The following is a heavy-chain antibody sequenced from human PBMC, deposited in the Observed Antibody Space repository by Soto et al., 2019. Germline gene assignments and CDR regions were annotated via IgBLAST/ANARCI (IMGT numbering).Heavy chain of an antibody. CDR2: IYHSGST. CDR1: GGSISSGGYS. Sequence: QLQLQESGSGLVKPSQTLSLTCAVSGGSISSGGYSWSWIRQPPGKGLEWIGYIYHSGSTYYNPSLTSRATISADRSKNQFSLKLSSVTAADTAVYYCARAHYGDYGYGMDVWGQGTTVTVSS. V-gene: IGHV4-30-2*01. J-gene: IGHJ6*02. D-gene: IGHD4-17*01. CDR3: ARAHYGDYGYGMDV.